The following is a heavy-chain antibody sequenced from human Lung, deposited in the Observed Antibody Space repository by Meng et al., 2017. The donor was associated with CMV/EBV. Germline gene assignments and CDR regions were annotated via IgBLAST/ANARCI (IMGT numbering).Heavy chain of an antibody. CDR2: IRYDGNNS. D-gene: IGHD1-1*01. V-gene: IGHV3-30*02. Sequence: ASGFIFSSYVIHWVRKAPGKGLEWVAFIRYDGNNSNYVASVKGRFAISRDNSKNTLYLQMNSLRPEDTAVYFCAKDNAGSIWYFDLWGRGTLVTVSS. CDR3: AKDNAGSIWYFDL. J-gene: IGHJ2*01. CDR1: GFIFSSYV.